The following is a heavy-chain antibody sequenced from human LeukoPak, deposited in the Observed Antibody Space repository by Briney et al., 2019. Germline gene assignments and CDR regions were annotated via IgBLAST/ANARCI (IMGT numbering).Heavy chain of an antibody. D-gene: IGHD2-21*02. CDR3: ARDRGYCGGDCYSFSPLIGTAAFDP. J-gene: IGHJ5*02. Sequence: ASVKVSCKASGYTFTGYYMHWVRQAPGQGLEWMGWINPNSGGTNYAQKFQGRVTMTRDTSISTAYMELSRLRSDDMAVYYCARDRGYCGGDCYSFSPLIGTAAFDPWGQGTLVTVSS. CDR1: GYTFTGYY. CDR2: INPNSGGT. V-gene: IGHV1-2*02.